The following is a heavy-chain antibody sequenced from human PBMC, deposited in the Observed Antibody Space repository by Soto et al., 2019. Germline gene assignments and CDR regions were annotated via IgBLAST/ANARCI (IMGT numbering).Heavy chain of an antibody. D-gene: IGHD1-7*01. V-gene: IGHV4-59*01. J-gene: IGHJ5*02. CDR1: GGSISSYY. Sequence: SETLSLTCTVSGGSISSYYWSWIRQPPGKGLEWIGYIYYSGSTNYNPSLKSRVTISVDTSKNQFSLKLGSVTAADTAVYYCARDVAGTVDNWFDPWGQGTLVTVSS. CDR3: ARDVAGTVDNWFDP. CDR2: IYYSGST.